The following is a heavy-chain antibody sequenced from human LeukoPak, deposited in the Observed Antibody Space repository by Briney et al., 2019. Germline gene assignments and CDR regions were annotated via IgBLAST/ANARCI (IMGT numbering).Heavy chain of an antibody. CDR1: GFTFSNYW. V-gene: IGHV3-7*01. CDR3: ARDHDAVGTSIDL. Sequence: PGGSLRLSCAASGFTFSNYWMSWVRQAPGKGLAWVANIKQDGSEKYYVDSVTGRFTISRDNAKNSLFLQMHSLRAEDTALYYCARDHDAVGTSIDLWGQGTLVTVSS. D-gene: IGHD1-26*01. J-gene: IGHJ4*02. CDR2: IKQDGSEK.